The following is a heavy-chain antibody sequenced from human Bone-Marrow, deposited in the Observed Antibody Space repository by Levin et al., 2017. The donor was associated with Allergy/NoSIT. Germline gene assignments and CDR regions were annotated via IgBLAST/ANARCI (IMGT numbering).Heavy chain of an antibody. Sequence: GGSLRLSCAASGFTFSSYGMHWVRQAPGKGLEWVAVISYDGSNKYYADSVKGRFTISRDNSKNTLYLQMNSLRAEDTAVYYCANSAQYSSSWYVYWGQGTLVTVSS. CDR3: ANSAQYSSSWYVY. J-gene: IGHJ4*02. CDR2: ISYDGSNK. V-gene: IGHV3-30*18. CDR1: GFTFSSYG. D-gene: IGHD6-13*01.